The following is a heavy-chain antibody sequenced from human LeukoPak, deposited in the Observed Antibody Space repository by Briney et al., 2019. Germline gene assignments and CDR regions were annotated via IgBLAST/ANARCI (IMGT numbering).Heavy chain of an antibody. D-gene: IGHD6-13*01. CDR2: IKQDGSEK. Sequence: HPGGSLRLSCAASGFTFSSYWMSWVRQAPGKGLEWVANIKQDGSEKYYVDSVKGRFTISRDNAKNSLYLQMNSLRAEDTAVYYCAKGRRSSSWYGDAFDIWGQGTMVTVSS. J-gene: IGHJ3*02. CDR1: GFTFSSYW. CDR3: AKGRRSSSWYGDAFDI. V-gene: IGHV3-7*01.